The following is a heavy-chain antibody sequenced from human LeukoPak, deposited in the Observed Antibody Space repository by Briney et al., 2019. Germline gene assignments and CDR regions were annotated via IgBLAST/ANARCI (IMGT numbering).Heavy chain of an antibody. Sequence: SQTLSLTCTVSGGSISSGSYYWSWIRQPAGKGLEWIGRIYTSGSTNYNPSLKSRVTISVDTSKNQFSLKLSSVTAADTAVYYCARDQGLRYFDYWDQGTLVTVSS. CDR2: IYTSGST. V-gene: IGHV4-61*02. D-gene: IGHD6-25*01. CDR1: GGSISSGSYY. J-gene: IGHJ4*02. CDR3: ARDQGLRYFDY.